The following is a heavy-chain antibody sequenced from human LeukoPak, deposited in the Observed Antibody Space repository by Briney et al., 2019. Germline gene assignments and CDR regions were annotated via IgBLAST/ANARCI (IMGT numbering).Heavy chain of an antibody. J-gene: IGHJ4*02. CDR3: ATPAELVVVNAFDY. Sequence: GASVKVSCKVSGYTLTELSMHWVRQAPGKGLEWMGGFDPEDGETIYAQKFQGRVTMTEDTSTDTAYMELSSLRSEDTAVYYCATPAELVVVNAFDYWGQGTLVTVSP. CDR2: FDPEDGET. CDR1: GYTLTELS. D-gene: IGHD3-22*01. V-gene: IGHV1-24*01.